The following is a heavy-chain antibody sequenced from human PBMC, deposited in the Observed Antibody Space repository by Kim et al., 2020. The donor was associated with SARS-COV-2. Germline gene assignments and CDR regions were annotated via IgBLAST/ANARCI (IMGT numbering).Heavy chain of an antibody. D-gene: IGHD1-26*01. V-gene: IGHV3-30*07. J-gene: IGHJ6*02. Sequence: DSVTGRFTISRDNSKNTLYLLMNSLRAEDTAVYYCARDLLVGATSYGMDVWGQGTTVTVSS. CDR3: ARDLLVGATSYGMDV.